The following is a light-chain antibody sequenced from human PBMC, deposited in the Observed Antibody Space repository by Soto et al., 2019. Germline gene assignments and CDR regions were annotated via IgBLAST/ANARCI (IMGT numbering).Light chain of an antibody. CDR3: SSFTSINTWV. CDR2: EVS. CDR1: SSDVGGYNY. J-gene: IGLJ3*02. V-gene: IGLV2-14*01. Sequence: QSALTQPASVSGSPGQSITISCTGTSSDVGGYNYVSWYQQHPGKAPKLMIYEVSNRPSGVSNRFSGSKSGNTASLTISGLQAEDEADYYCSSFTSINTWVFGGGTKLTLL.